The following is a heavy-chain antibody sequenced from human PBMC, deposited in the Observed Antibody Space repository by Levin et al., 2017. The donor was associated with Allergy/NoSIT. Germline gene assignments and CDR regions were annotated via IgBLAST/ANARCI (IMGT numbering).Heavy chain of an antibody. D-gene: IGHD3-10*01. J-gene: IGHJ6*02. CDR1: GFTFSSYW. CDR2: IKQDGSEK. Sequence: GESLKISCAASGFTFSSYWMSWVRQAPGKGLEWVANIKQDGSEKYYVDSVKGRFTISRDNAKNSLYLQMNSLRAEDTAVYYCARDLYYGSGSYYYYDYGMDVWGQGTTVTVSS. CDR3: ARDLYYGSGSYYYYDYGMDV. V-gene: IGHV3-7*01.